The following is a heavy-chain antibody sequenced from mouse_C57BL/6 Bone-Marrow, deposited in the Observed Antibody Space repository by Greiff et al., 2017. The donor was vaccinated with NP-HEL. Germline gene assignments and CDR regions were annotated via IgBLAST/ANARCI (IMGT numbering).Heavy chain of an antibody. CDR3: AKTAYYSNYEAMDY. Sequence: QVQLQQSGAELARPGASVKLSCKASGYTFTSYGISWVKQRTGQGLEWIGEIYPRSGNTSYNEKFKGKATLTADKSSSTAYMELRSLTSEDSAVYFCAKTAYYSNYEAMDYWGQGTSVTVSS. CDR1: GYTFTSYG. V-gene: IGHV1-81*01. D-gene: IGHD2-5*01. J-gene: IGHJ4*01. CDR2: IYPRSGNT.